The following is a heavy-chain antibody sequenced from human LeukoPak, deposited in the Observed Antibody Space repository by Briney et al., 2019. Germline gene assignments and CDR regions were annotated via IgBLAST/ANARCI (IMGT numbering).Heavy chain of an antibody. V-gene: IGHV4-4*07. J-gene: IGHJ4*02. Sequence: SETLSLTCAVSGGSISSYYWTWIRQPAGKGLEWIGRIYASGSTNYNPSLKSRVTMSVDTSKNQFSLKLSSVTAADTAVYYCARDLGSGSSSWRYFDYWGQGTLVTVSS. CDR3: ARDLGSGSSSWRYFDY. D-gene: IGHD6-13*01. CDR2: IYASGST. CDR1: GGSISSYY.